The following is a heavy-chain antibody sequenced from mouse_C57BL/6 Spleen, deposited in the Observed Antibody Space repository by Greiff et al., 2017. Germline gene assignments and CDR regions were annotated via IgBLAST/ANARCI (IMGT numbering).Heavy chain of an antibody. J-gene: IGHJ1*03. CDR2: IYPGSGST. V-gene: IGHV1-55*01. CDR1: GYTFTSYW. Sequence: QVQLQQPGAELVKPGASVKMSCKASGYTFTSYWITWVKQRPGQGLEWIGDIYPGSGSTNYNEKFKSKATLTVDTSSSTAYMQLSSLTSEDSAVYYFARSGGVVASSYWDFDVWGTGTTVTVSS. CDR3: ARSGGVVASSYWDFDV. D-gene: IGHD1-1*01.